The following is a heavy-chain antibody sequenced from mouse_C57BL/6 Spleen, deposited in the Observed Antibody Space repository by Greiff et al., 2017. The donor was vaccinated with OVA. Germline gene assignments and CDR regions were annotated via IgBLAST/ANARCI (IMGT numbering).Heavy chain of an antibody. J-gene: IGHJ1*03. CDR2: ISYDGSN. Sequence: EVKLVESGPGLVKPSQSLSLTCSVTGYSITSGYYWNWIRQFPGNKLEWMGYISYDGSNNYNPSLKNRISITRDTSKNQFFLKLNSVTTEDTATYYCARDYVGYFDVWGTGTTVTVSS. CDR3: ARDYVGYFDV. V-gene: IGHV3-6*01. D-gene: IGHD1-1*01. CDR1: GYSITSGYY.